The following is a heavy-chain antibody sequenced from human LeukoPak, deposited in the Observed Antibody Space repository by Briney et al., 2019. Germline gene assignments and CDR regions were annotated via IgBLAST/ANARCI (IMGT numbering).Heavy chain of an antibody. Sequence: GASLQISCKGSGYSFTSYWIGWVRQLPGKGLEWMGIIYPGDSDTRYSPSFQGQVTISADKSISTAYLQWSSLKASDTAMYYCARSAMTMNYFDYWGQGTLVTVSS. D-gene: IGHD4/OR15-4a*01. V-gene: IGHV5-51*01. CDR1: GYSFTSYW. CDR3: ARSAMTMNYFDY. J-gene: IGHJ4*02. CDR2: IYPGDSDT.